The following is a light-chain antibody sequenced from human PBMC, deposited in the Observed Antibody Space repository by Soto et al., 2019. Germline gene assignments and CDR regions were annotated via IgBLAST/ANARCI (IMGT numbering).Light chain of an antibody. CDR1: QSVSSY. V-gene: IGKV3-11*01. CDR3: QKGSNCPRWT. J-gene: IGKJ1*01. CDR2: DAS. Sequence: EIVLTQSPATLSLSPGERATLSCRASQSVSSYLAWYQQKPGQAPRLLIYDASNRATGIPARFSGSGSGTDFALTISRLEPEDSAGYCCQKGSNCPRWTLGQGTQLELK.